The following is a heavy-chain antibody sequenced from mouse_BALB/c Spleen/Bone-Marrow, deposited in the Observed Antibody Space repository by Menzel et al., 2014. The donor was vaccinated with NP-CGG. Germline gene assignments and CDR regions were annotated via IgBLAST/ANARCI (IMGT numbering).Heavy chain of an antibody. CDR3: GRQGYYGSLAY. CDR1: GFDFSRYW. V-gene: IGHV4-1*02. CDR2: INPDSSTI. Sequence: EVHLVESGGGLVQPGGSLKLSCAPSGFDFSRYWMSWVRQAPGKGLEWIGEINPDSSTINYTPTLKDKFIISRDNAKNTLFLQVSKVRSEDTALYNCGRQGYYGSLAYWGQGTLVTVSA. D-gene: IGHD1-2*01. J-gene: IGHJ3*01.